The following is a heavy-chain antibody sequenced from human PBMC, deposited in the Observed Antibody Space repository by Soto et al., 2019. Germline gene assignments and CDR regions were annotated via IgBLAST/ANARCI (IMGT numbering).Heavy chain of an antibody. CDR2: INPSGGST. CDR3: ARDGTMVRGIDDAFDI. D-gene: IGHD3-10*01. V-gene: IGHV1-46*03. Sequence: ASVKVSCKASGYTFTSYFMHWVRQAPGKGLEWMGIINPSGGSTSYAQKFQGRVTMTRDTSTSTVYMELSSLRSEDTAVYYCARDGTMVRGIDDAFDIWGQGTMVTVS. J-gene: IGHJ3*02. CDR1: GYTFTSYF.